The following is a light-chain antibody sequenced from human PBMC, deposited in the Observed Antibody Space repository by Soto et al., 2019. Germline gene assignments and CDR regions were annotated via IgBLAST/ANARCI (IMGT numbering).Light chain of an antibody. J-gene: IGLJ2*01. CDR2: TND. V-gene: IGLV1-47*02. CDR3: ASWDDRLGAVI. Sequence: QSVLTQPPSMSGAPGQWLTISCSGSSSNIGSNTVNWYQQLPGTAPRLLIFTNDQRPSGVPDRFSGSKSGTSASLAISGLRSEDEAVYYCASWDDRLGAVIFGGGTKLTVL. CDR1: SSNIGSNT.